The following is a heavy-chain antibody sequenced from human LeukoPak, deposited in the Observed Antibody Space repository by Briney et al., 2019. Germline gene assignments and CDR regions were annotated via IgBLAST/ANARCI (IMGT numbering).Heavy chain of an antibody. V-gene: IGHV4-38-2*01. CDR1: GYSISSGYY. Sequence: SETLSLTCAVSGYSISSGYYWGWIRPPPGKGLEWIGSIYHSGSTYYNPSLKSRVTISVDTSKNQFSLKLSSVTAADTAVYYCARFGDSSGYYVTDYFDYWGQGTLVTVSS. CDR2: IYHSGST. D-gene: IGHD3-22*01. J-gene: IGHJ4*02. CDR3: ARFGDSSGYYVTDYFDY.